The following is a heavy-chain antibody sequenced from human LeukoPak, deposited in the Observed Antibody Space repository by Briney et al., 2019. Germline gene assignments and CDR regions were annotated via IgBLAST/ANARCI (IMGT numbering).Heavy chain of an antibody. D-gene: IGHD1-1*01. CDR1: GGPISSHY. CDR2: IYYGGST. J-gene: IGHJ5*02. CDR3: ARTGTTGFTWLDP. Sequence: SETLSLTCTVSGGPISSHYWSWIRKPPGKALEWIVYIYYGGSTNYNPSLKGRVTISVDTSRNHFSLKLSSVTAADTAVYYCARTGTTGFTWLDPWGQGTLVTVSS. V-gene: IGHV4-59*11.